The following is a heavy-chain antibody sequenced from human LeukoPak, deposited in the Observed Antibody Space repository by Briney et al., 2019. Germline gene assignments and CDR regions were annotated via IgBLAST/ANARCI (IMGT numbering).Heavy chain of an antibody. CDR1: GYTFTDYY. CDR2: INPNSGGT. V-gene: IGHV1-2*02. D-gene: IGHD5-24*01. Sequence: ASVKVSCKASGYTFTDYYLHWVRQAPGQGLEWMGWINPNSGGTNSAQTFQGRVTMTRDTSITTAYLDLSRLRSDDMAVYYCARIGYNHYFDYWGQGTLVTVSS. CDR3: ARIGYNHYFDY. J-gene: IGHJ4*02.